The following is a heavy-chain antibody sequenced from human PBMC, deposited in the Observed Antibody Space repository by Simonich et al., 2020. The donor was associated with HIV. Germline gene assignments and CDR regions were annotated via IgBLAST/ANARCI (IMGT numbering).Heavy chain of an antibody. D-gene: IGHD3-3*01. CDR1: GFTFASFV. J-gene: IGHJ3*02. Sequence: QVQMVQSGAEVKKPGASVKVYCKASGFTFASFVITWVRQAPGQGLEWMGMINSYKGNQNYAQNLQGRVTMTTDTSTSTAYRELRSLRSDDTAVYYCARGGKHNFWSGHDGFDIWGQGTMVTVSS. CDR2: INSYKGNQ. CDR3: ARGGKHNFWSGHDGFDI. V-gene: IGHV1-18*01.